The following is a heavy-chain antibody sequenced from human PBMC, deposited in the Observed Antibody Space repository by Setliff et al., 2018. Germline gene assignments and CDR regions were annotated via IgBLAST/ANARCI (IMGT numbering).Heavy chain of an antibody. CDR3: ARGPGGSGSYVFYYYYYGMDV. Sequence: SVKVSCKASGGTFSSYAISWVRQAPGQGLEWMGGIIPILGIANYAQKFQGRVTITADESTSTAYMELSSLRSEDTAVYYCARGPGGSGSYVFYYYYYGMDVWGQGTTVTVSS. V-gene: IGHV1-69*10. CDR1: GGTFSSYA. D-gene: IGHD3-10*01. CDR2: IIPILGIA. J-gene: IGHJ6*02.